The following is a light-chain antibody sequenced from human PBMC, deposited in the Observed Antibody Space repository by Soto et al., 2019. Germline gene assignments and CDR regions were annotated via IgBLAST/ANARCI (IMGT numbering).Light chain of an antibody. CDR1: SSDVGSYNL. Sequence: QSVLTQPASVSGSPGQSITISCTGTSSDVGSYNLVSWYQQHPGKAPKLMIYEGSKRPSGGSNRFSGSKSGNTASLTISGLQAEDEADYYCCSYAGSPWVFGGGTKLTVL. V-gene: IGLV2-23*01. CDR2: EGS. CDR3: CSYAGSPWV. J-gene: IGLJ3*02.